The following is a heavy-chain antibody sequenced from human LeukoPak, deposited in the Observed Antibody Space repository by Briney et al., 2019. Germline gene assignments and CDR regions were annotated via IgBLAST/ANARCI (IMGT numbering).Heavy chain of an antibody. V-gene: IGHV4-59*08. CDR3: AVNSTKHTFDI. CDR2: VYYSGST. CDR1: GRSISTYY. Sequence: PSETLSLTCTVSGRSISTYYWSWLRQSPGKGLEWIGSVYYSGSTNYSPSLKSRVRISVDTSKNQFSLELSSVTAADTAVYYCAVNSTKHTFDIWGQGTMVTVSS. D-gene: IGHD5/OR15-5a*01. J-gene: IGHJ3*02.